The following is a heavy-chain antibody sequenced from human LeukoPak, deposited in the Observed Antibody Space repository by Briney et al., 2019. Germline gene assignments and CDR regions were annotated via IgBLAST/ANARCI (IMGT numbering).Heavy chain of an antibody. J-gene: IGHJ4*02. V-gene: IGHV4-39*01. CDR2: MSYSGTT. CDR3: ANRGIYGYFNY. CDR1: GGSITDSTYY. D-gene: IGHD3-10*01. Sequence: KPSETLSLTCTVTGGSITDSTYYWGWVRQPPGKGLEWIGSMSYSGTTYYNPSLKSRVLISADTSKNQFSLRLISVTAADTAVYYCANRGIYGYFNYWGQGTLVTVSS.